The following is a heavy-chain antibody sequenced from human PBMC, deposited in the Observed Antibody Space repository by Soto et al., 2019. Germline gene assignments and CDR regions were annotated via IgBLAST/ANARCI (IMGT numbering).Heavy chain of an antibody. J-gene: IGHJ6*02. V-gene: IGHV4-59*01. D-gene: IGHD3-9*01. Sequence: PSETLSLTCTVSGGSISSYYWSWIRQPPGKGLEWIGYIYCSGSTNYNPSLKSRVTISVDTSKNQFSLKLSSVTAADTAVYYCARDRTGHGMDVWGQGTTVTVSS. CDR1: GGSISSYY. CDR3: ARDRTGHGMDV. CDR2: IYCSGST.